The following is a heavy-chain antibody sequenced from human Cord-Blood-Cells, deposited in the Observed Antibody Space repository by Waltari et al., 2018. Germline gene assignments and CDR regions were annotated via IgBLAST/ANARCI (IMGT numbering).Heavy chain of an antibody. CDR1: GGAFRGYY. CDR2: INHSGST. D-gene: IGHD6-19*01. Sequence: QVQLQQWGAGLLKPSETLSLTCAVCGGAFRGYYWSCIHQPPGTGLEWIGEINHSGSTNYNPSLKSRVTISVDTSKNQFSLKLSSVTAADTAVYYCARCLGWLVPDFDYWGQGTLVTVSS. CDR3: ARCLGWLVPDFDY. J-gene: IGHJ4*02. V-gene: IGHV4-34*01.